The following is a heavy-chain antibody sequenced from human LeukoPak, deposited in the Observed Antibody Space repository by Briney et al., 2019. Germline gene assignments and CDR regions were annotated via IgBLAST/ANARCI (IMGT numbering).Heavy chain of an antibody. V-gene: IGHV3-7*01. CDR3: AKDYDSSGYKYYYYYYGMDV. CDR2: IKQDGSEK. D-gene: IGHD3-22*01. Sequence: GGSLRLSCAASGFTFSSYWMSWVRQAPGKGLEWVANIKQDGSEKYYVDSVKGRFTISRDNAKNSLYLQMNSLRAEDTAVYYCAKDYDSSGYKYYYYYYGMDVWGQGTMVTVSS. J-gene: IGHJ6*02. CDR1: GFTFSSYW.